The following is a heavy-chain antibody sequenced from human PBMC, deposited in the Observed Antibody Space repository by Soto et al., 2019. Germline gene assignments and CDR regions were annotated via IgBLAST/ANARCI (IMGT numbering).Heavy chain of an antibody. D-gene: IGHD2-2*01. Sequence: SVKVSCKASGGTFSSYAISWVRQAPGQGLEWMGGIIPIFGTANYAQKFQGRVTITADESTSTAYMELSSLRSEDTAVYYCARPYYCSSTSCYPYYYGMDVWGQGTTVTV. J-gene: IGHJ6*02. CDR1: GGTFSSYA. CDR3: ARPYYCSSTSCYPYYYGMDV. CDR2: IIPIFGTA. V-gene: IGHV1-69*13.